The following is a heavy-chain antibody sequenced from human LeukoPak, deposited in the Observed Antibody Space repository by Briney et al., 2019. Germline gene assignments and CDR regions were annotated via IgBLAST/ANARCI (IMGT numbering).Heavy chain of an antibody. Sequence: ASVKVSCKVSGYTLTELSMHWVRQAPGKGLEWMGGFDPEDGETIYAQKFQGRVTMTEDTSTDTAYMELSSLRSEDTAVYYCATENYYGSGSYWYYFDYWGQGTLVTVSS. J-gene: IGHJ4*02. V-gene: IGHV1-24*01. CDR1: GYTLTELS. CDR2: FDPEDGET. CDR3: ATENYYGSGSYWYYFDY. D-gene: IGHD3-10*01.